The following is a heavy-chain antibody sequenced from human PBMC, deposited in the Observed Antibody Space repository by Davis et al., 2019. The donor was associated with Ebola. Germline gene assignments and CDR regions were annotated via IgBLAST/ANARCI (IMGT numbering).Heavy chain of an antibody. D-gene: IGHD1-26*01. CDR2: FYYSGST. J-gene: IGHJ4*02. V-gene: IGHV4-39*07. CDR1: GGPISSSSYY. CDR3: ARDKGGSFQIYYFDY. Sequence: SETLSLTCTVSGGPISSSSYYWGWIRQPPGKGLEWIGSFYYSGSTYYNPSLKSRVTISVDTSKNQFSLKLSSVTAADTAVYYCARDKGGSFQIYYFDYWGQGTLVTVSS.